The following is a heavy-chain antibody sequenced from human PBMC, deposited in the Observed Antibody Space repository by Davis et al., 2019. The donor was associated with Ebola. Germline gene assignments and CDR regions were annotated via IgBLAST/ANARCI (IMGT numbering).Heavy chain of an antibody. J-gene: IGHJ4*02. CDR3: ARDEVYTNYGSRFDF. V-gene: IGHV3-30*03. Sequence: GESLKISCAASGFTFSSYDMHWVRQAPGKGLEWVAVISYDGSRRYYADSVKGRFTISRDNSKNTMYLQMNSLRDEDTAVYSCARDEVYTNYGSRFDFWGQGTLVTVSS. D-gene: IGHD4-11*01. CDR1: GFTFSSYD. CDR2: ISYDGSRR.